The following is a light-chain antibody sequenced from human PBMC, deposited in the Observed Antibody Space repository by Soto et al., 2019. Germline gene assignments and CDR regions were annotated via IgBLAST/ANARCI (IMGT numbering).Light chain of an antibody. CDR2: KAT. CDR1: QRIDTW. V-gene: IGKV1-5*03. Sequence: DIQMTQSPSILSASVGDRVTITCRASQRIDTWLAWYQQKPGTAPKLLIYKATILQSGVPSRFSGSGSGTEFTLTISSLQPEDFATYYCQQFHSFSRTFGQGTKLDIK. CDR3: QQFHSFSRT. J-gene: IGKJ1*01.